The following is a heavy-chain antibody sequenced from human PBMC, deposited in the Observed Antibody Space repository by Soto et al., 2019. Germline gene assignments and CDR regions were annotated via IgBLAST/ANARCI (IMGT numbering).Heavy chain of an antibody. Sequence: EVQLAESGGDLVQPGGSLRLSCVGSGFTFSYYEMNWVRQAPGKGLERVAFISHTDRLTHYPDSVKGRFTISRDKAQNSLYLEMTSLRVEDTGVYYCARDTGRASADLWGQGTLVTVSS. V-gene: IGHV3-48*03. CDR2: ISHTDRLT. CDR1: GFTFSYYE. D-gene: IGHD6-13*01. J-gene: IGHJ5*02. CDR3: ARDTGRASADL.